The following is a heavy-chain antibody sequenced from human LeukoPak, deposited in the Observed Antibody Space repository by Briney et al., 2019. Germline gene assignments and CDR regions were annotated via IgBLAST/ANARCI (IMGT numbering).Heavy chain of an antibody. Sequence: GGSLRLSCAASGFTFSTDVMSWVRQAPGKGLEWVSTISGGGRSTDYADSVKGQFTIYRDNSKNTLYLQMNSLRAEDTAVYYCARERYFDYWGQGTLVTVSS. CDR1: GFTFSTDV. V-gene: IGHV3-23*01. CDR3: ARERYFDY. CDR2: ISGGGRST. J-gene: IGHJ4*02.